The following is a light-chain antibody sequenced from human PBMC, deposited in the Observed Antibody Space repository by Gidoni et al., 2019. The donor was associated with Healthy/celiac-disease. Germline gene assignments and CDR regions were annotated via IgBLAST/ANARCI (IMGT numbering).Light chain of an antibody. CDR3: QAWDSSTAV. CDR1: NLGNKY. Sequence: SYALTQPPSVCVSPGPTASITCSGDNLGNKYACWYQQKPGQSPVLVIYQDSKRPSVIPERFSGSNSGTTATLTISGTEDMDEDDYYCQAWDSSTAVFGGGTKLTVL. CDR2: QDS. J-gene: IGLJ2*01. V-gene: IGLV3-1*01.